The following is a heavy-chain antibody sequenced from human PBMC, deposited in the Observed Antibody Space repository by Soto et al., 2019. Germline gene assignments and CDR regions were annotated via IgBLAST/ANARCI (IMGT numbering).Heavy chain of an antibody. CDR3: ASSARVVTREFDY. J-gene: IGHJ4*02. CDR1: GFTFSYYY. Sequence: GGSLRLSCAASGFTFSYYYMSWIRQSPGKGLEWVSYISSSGSTIYYADSVKGRFTISRDNAKNSLYLQMNSLRAEDTAVYYCASSARVVTREFDYWGQGTLVTVSS. V-gene: IGHV3-11*01. CDR2: ISSSGSTI. D-gene: IGHD7-27*01.